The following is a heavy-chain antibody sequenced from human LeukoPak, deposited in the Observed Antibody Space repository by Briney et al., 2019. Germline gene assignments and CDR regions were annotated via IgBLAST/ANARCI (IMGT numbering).Heavy chain of an antibody. CDR2: INHSGST. D-gene: IGHD3-10*01. Sequence: SETLSLTCAVYGGSFSGYYWSWIRQPPGKGLEWIGEINHSGSTNYNPSLKSRVTISVDMSKNQFSLKLSSVTAADTAVYYCARLRGSYYGGYFDYWGQGTLVTVSS. CDR1: GGSFSGYY. CDR3: ARLRGSYYGGYFDY. J-gene: IGHJ4*02. V-gene: IGHV4-34*01.